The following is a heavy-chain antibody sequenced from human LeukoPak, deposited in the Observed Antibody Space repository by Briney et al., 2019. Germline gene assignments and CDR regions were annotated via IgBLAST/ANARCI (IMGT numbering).Heavy chain of an antibody. V-gene: IGHV4-39*01. J-gene: IGHJ4*02. CDR2: IYYSGST. D-gene: IGHD3-22*01. CDR3: ARHPEYYYDSSGLDY. CDR1: GGSISSSSYY. Sequence: SETLSLTCTVSGGSISSSSYYWGWIRQPPGKGLEWIGSIYYSGSTYYNPSLKSRVTISVDTSKNQFSLKLSSVTAADTAVYYCARHPEYYYDSSGLDYWGQGTLVTASS.